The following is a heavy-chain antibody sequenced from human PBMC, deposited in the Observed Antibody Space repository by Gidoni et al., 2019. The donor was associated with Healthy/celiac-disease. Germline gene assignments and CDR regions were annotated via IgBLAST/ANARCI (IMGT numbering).Heavy chain of an antibody. D-gene: IGHD3-10*01. V-gene: IGHV4-39*01. CDR2: IYYSGST. CDR3: ARVPTHYYGSGRSYYYYYYMDV. CDR1: GGSISSSSSY. Sequence: QLQLQESGPGLVKPSAPLSLTCTVSGGSISSSSSYWGWIRQPPGKGLEWIGSIYYSGSTYYNPSLKRRVTISVDTSKNQFSLKLSSVTAADTAVYYCARVPTHYYGSGRSYYYYYYMDVWGKGTTVTVSS. J-gene: IGHJ6*03.